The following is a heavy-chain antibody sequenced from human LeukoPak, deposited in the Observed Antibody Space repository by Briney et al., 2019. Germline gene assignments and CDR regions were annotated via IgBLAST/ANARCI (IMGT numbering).Heavy chain of an antibody. V-gene: IGHV3-7*01. J-gene: IGHJ2*01. CDR1: GITFSSLW. D-gene: IGHD2-15*01. CDR2: IKHDGSEE. Sequence: GGSLRLSCAASGITFSSLWMSWFRQAPGKGLEWVADIKHDGSEEHYVASVKGRFTISRDNAKQYLQMNSLRAEDTAVFYCAGGQGWHFDLWGRGTLITVSS. CDR3: AGGQGWHFDL.